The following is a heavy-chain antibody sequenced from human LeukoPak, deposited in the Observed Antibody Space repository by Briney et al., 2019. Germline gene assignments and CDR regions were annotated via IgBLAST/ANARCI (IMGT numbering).Heavy chain of an antibody. D-gene: IGHD3-22*01. CDR1: GYTFTSYG. CDR3: ARYYYDSSGYYPTPTLQPFDI. CDR2: INTNTGNP. V-gene: IGHV7-4-1*02. J-gene: IGHJ3*02. Sequence: EASVKVSCKASGYTFTSYGISWVRQAPGQGLEWMGWINTNTGNPTYAQGFTGRFVFSLDTSVSTAYLQISSLKAEDTAVYYCARYYYDSSGYYPTPTLQPFDIWGQGTMVTVSS.